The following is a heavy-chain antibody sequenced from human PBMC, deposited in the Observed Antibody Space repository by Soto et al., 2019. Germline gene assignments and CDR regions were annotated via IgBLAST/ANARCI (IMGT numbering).Heavy chain of an antibody. D-gene: IGHD4-17*01. V-gene: IGHV3-7*01. CDR3: ARLMEEIYGDVFQH. J-gene: IGHJ1*01. CDR1: GFTFSRYW. CDR2: IRRDGNEI. Sequence: GGSLRLSCAASGFTFSRYWMSWVRQAPGKGLEWVANIRRDGNEIYYVDSVKGRFTISRDNAKNSLYLQMNSLRAEDTAVYYCARLMEEIYGDVFQHWGQGTLVTVSS.